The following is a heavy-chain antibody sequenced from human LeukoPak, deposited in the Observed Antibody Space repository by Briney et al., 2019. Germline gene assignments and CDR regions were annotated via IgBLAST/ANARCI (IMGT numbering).Heavy chain of an antibody. CDR1: GFTFSSYG. CDR3: AKEEWLGTFDY. D-gene: IGHD6-19*01. CDR2: ISYDGSNK. V-gene: IGHV3-30*18. Sequence: PGGSLRLSCAASGFTFSSYGMHWVRQVPGKGLEWVAVISYDGSNKYYADSVKGRFTISRDNSKNTLYLQMNSLRAEDTAVYYCAKEEWLGTFDYWGQGTLVTVSS. J-gene: IGHJ4*02.